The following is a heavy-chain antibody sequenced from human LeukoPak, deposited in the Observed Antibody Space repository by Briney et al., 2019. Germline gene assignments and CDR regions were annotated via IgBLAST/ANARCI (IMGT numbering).Heavy chain of an antibody. Sequence: GGSLRLSCATSGFNFSDSRMTWVRLPPGKGLVWVSRIDTDGSSTAYADSVKGRFTISRDNAKNTLYLQMYSLRAEDTAIYYCIRGGTTFDYWGQGTLVTVSS. D-gene: IGHD1-1*01. CDR1: GFNFSDSR. V-gene: IGHV3-74*01. CDR2: IDTDGSST. CDR3: IRGGTTFDY. J-gene: IGHJ4*02.